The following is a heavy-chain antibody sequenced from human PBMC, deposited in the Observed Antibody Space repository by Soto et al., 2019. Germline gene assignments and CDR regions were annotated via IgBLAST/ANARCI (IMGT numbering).Heavy chain of an antibody. CDR1: WFPFSSGW. CDR2: IISGGTRA. V-gene: IGHV3-74*01. Sequence: SGGSPRLSCAGPWFPFSSGWVNWCRQSPGKGLEWVSRIISGGTRATYADFVKGRFTITRDNAKNTLYLQMHSLTADDTAVYYCARERTSKGGMDIWGQGTTVTVSS. CDR3: ARERTSKGGMDI. J-gene: IGHJ6*02.